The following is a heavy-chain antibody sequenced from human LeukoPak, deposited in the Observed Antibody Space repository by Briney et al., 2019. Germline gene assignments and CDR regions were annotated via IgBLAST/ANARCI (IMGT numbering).Heavy chain of an antibody. D-gene: IGHD3-10*01. CDR2: ISYSGST. Sequence: SETLSLTCIVSDDSFSSHYRTWIRQPPGKGLEWIGYISYSGSTNYNPSLKSRVTISVDTSKNQFSLKLSSVTAADTAVYYCARGLPRYYGSGSYGGKTDYWGQGTLVTVSS. J-gene: IGHJ4*02. CDR1: DDSFSSHY. V-gene: IGHV4-59*11. CDR3: ARGLPRYYGSGSYGGKTDY.